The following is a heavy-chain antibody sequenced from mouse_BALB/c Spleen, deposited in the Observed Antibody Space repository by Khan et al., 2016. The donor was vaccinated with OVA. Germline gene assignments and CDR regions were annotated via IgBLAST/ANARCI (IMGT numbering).Heavy chain of an antibody. CDR1: GFSLTSYA. J-gene: IGHJ4*01. CDR3: ARHQFPLSMDS. CDR2: IWSDGST. V-gene: IGHV2-6-2*01. Sequence: VQLQESRPDLVAPSQSLSITCTVSGFSLTSYAIHWVRQPPGKGLEWLVVIWSDGSTTYNSALKSRLSISKDNSKSQVFLKINSLQTDDTAMYYCARHQFPLSMDSWGQGTSVTVSS.